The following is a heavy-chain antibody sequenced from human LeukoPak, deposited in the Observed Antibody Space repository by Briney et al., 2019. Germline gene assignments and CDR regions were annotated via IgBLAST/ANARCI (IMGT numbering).Heavy chain of an antibody. J-gene: IGHJ3*02. CDR3: ARQRITMIVVSDAPHAFDI. V-gene: IGHV4-39*01. CDR2: IYYSGST. Sequence: PSETLSLTCTVSGGSISSSSYYWGWIRQPPGKGLEWIGSIYYSGSTYYNPSLKSRVTISVDTSKNQFSLKLSSVTAADTAVYYCARQRITMIVVSDAPHAFDIWGQGTMVTVSS. D-gene: IGHD3-22*01. CDR1: GGSISSSSYY.